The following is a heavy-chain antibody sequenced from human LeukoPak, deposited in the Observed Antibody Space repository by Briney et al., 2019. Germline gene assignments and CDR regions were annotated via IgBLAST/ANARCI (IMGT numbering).Heavy chain of an antibody. Sequence: GRSLRLSCAASGFTFSSYGMHWVRQAPGKGLEWVAVISYDGSNKYYADSVKGRSTISRDNSKNTLYLQMNSLRAEDTAVYYCAKDRYIVVVTADAFDIWGQGTMVTVSS. CDR1: GFTFSSYG. D-gene: IGHD2-21*02. J-gene: IGHJ3*02. V-gene: IGHV3-30*18. CDR3: AKDRYIVVVTADAFDI. CDR2: ISYDGSNK.